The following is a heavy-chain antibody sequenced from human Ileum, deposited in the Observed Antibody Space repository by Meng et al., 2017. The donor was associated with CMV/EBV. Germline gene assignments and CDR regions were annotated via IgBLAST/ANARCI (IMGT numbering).Heavy chain of an antibody. D-gene: IGHD2-21*01. J-gene: IGHJ5*02. V-gene: IGHV3-48*04. CDR1: GFTFSSYA. Sequence: GESLKISCAASGFTFSSYAMSWVRQAPGKGLEWISYISNSGTTIYYADSVKGRFTISRDNAKNSLYLQMSSLRAEDTAVYYCARDKGGGVSNWFDPWGQGTQVTVSS. CDR2: ISNSGTTI. CDR3: ARDKGGGVSNWFDP.